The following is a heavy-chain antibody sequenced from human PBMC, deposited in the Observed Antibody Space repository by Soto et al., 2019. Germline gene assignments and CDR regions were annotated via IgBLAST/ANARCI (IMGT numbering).Heavy chain of an antibody. D-gene: IGHD2-2*01. V-gene: IGHV1-3*01. Sequence: ASVKVSCKASGYTFTSYAMHWVRQAPGQRLEWMGWINAGNGNTKYSQKFQGRVTITRDTSASTAYMELSSLRSEDTAVYYCARDWGGYCSSTSCTPYNWFDPWGQGTLVTVSS. CDR2: INAGNGNT. CDR1: GYTFTSYA. CDR3: ARDWGGYCSSTSCTPYNWFDP. J-gene: IGHJ5*02.